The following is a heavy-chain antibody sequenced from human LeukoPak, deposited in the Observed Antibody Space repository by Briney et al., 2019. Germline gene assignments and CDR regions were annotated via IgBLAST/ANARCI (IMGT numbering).Heavy chain of an antibody. Sequence: MTSETLSLTCTVSGGSISSGSFDWRWIRQTAGKGLEWIGRIYPSGYSQYSPSFRSRATISLDTRNQFSLKLSSVTAADTAVYYCARSDYSNFWGHFDYWGQGTLVTVSS. CDR1: GGSISSGSFD. CDR2: IYPSGYS. CDR3: ARSDYSNFWGHFDY. J-gene: IGHJ4*02. V-gene: IGHV4-61*02. D-gene: IGHD4-11*01.